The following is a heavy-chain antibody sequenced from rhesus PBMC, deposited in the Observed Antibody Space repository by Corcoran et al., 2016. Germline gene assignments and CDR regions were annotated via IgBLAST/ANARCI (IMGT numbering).Heavy chain of an antibody. V-gene: IGHV4-93*02. Sequence: QVQLQESGPAVVTPSETLSLTCAVYGGPISSSNWWNWIRQSPGEGLEWIGGIYGSSGITEYNPSLKSRVTISIDTSKNQFSLKLSSVTAADTAVYYCARRRGSSWYYFDYWGQGVLVTVSS. CDR3: ARRRGSSWYYFDY. D-gene: IGHD6-13*01. CDR2: IYGSSGIT. J-gene: IGHJ4*01. CDR1: GGPISSSNW.